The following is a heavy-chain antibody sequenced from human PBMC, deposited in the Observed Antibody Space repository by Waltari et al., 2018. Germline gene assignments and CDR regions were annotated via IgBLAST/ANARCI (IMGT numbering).Heavy chain of an antibody. CDR3: ARFSQVTASSILDF. D-gene: IGHD2-21*02. V-gene: IGHV4-39*01. CDR1: GGSISSVNYY. Sequence: QLQMQESGPRLVKPSETLSLTCTVSGGSISSVNYYWGYIRQPPGKGLEWIGIINYSGTTYYNPSLKSRVIISADTSKNQFALQLSPVTAADTAVYYCARFSQVTASSILDFWGQGTLVTVSS. CDR2: INYSGTT. J-gene: IGHJ4*02.